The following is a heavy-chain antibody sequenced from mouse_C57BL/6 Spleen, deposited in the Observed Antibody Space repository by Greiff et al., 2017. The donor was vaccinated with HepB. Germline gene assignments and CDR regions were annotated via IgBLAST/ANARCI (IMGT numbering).Heavy chain of an antibody. Sequence: VQLQQSGPELVKPGASVKISCKASGYAFSSSWMNWVKQRPGKGLEWIGRIYPGDGDTNYNGKFKGKATLTADKSSSTAYMQLSSLTSEDSAVYFCTRIYYGSSYDWYFDVWGTGTTVTVSS. V-gene: IGHV1-82*01. CDR3: TRIYYGSSYDWYFDV. J-gene: IGHJ1*03. CDR2: IYPGDGDT. D-gene: IGHD1-1*01. CDR1: GYAFSSSW.